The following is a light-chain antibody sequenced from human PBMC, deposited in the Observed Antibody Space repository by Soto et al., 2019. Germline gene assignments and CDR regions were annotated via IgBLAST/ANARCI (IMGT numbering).Light chain of an antibody. J-gene: IGLJ1*01. Sequence: QAVVTQEPSLTVSPGGTVTLTCGSSTGAVTTGHYPYWFQQKPGQVPKTLIYDGANKLSWTPARFSGSLLGGKAALTLSGAQPEDEAEYYRLLYYRGTYVFGPGTKVTVL. CDR1: TGAVTTGHY. CDR2: DGA. V-gene: IGLV7-46*01. CDR3: LLYYRGTYV.